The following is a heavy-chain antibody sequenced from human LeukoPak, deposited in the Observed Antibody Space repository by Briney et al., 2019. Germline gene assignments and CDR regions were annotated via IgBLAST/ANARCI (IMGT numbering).Heavy chain of an antibody. J-gene: IGHJ4*02. CDR2: ISSSSSYI. D-gene: IGHD4-17*01. CDR3: ARELFYDYGASRHFDY. CDR1: GFTFSSYS. V-gene: IGHV3-21*01. Sequence: KSGGSLRLSCAASGFTFSSYSMNWVRQAPGKGLEWVSSISSSSSYIYYADSVKGRFTISRDNAKNSLYLQMNSLRAEDTAVYYCARELFYDYGASRHFDYWGQGTLVTVSS.